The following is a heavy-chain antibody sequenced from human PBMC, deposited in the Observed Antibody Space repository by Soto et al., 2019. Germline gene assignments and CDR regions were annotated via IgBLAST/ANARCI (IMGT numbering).Heavy chain of an antibody. D-gene: IGHD6-13*01. CDR1: GFTFSSYA. J-gene: IGHJ6*02. V-gene: IGHV3-23*01. CDR2: ISGSGGST. CDR3: AKDSGSSSWDYYYYGMDV. Sequence: EVQLLESGGGLVQPGGSLRLSCAASGFTFSSYAMSWVRQAPGKGLEWVSAISGSGGSTYYADSVKGRFTISRDNSKNTLYLQMNSLRAEDTAVHYCAKDSGSSSWDYYYYGMDVWGQGTTVTVSS.